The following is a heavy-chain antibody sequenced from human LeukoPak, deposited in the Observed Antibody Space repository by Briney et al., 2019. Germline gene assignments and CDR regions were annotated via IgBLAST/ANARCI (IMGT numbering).Heavy chain of an antibody. CDR1: GYTFTSYD. J-gene: IGHJ5*02. Sequence: GASVKVSCKASGYTFTSYDINWVRQATGQGLEWMGWMNPNSGNTGYAQKFQGRITISRNTSINTAYMQLSSLTSDDTAVYYCATRRLGRRAGSWFDPWGQGTLVTVSS. CDR2: MNPNSGNT. CDR3: ATRRLGRRAGSWFDP. D-gene: IGHD3-10*01. V-gene: IGHV1-8*01.